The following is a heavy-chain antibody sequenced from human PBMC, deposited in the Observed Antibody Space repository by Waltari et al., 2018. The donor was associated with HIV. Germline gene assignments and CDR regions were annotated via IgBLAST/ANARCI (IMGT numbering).Heavy chain of an antibody. V-gene: IGHV3-7*01. D-gene: IGHD3-16*01. CDR3: ARDRFMMTFLHYFDS. CDR1: GFTFSSYW. J-gene: IGHJ4*02. Sequence: EVQLVESGGGLVQPGGSLRLSCAASGFTFSSYWMSWVRQAPGKGLEWVANIKQDGSEKYYVDSVKGRFTISRDNAKKSVYLQMNSLRAEDTAVYFCARDRFMMTFLHYFDSWGQGTLVTVSS. CDR2: IKQDGSEK.